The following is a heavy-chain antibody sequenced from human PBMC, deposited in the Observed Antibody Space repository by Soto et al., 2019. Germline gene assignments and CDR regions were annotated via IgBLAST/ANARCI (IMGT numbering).Heavy chain of an antibody. D-gene: IGHD3-16*02. CDR2: IYYSGST. Sequence: SETLSLTCTVSGGSISSYYWSWIRQPPGKGLEWIGYIYYSGSTNYNPSLKSRVTISVDTSKNQFSLKLSSVTAADTAVYYGARAAVQKNDDYIWGSYRSGAFDIWGQGTMVTVSS. J-gene: IGHJ3*02. V-gene: IGHV4-59*01. CDR3: ARAAVQKNDDYIWGSYRSGAFDI. CDR1: GGSISSYY.